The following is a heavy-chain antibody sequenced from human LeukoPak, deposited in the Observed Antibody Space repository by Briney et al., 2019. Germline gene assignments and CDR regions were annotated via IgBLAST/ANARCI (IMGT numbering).Heavy chain of an antibody. Sequence: PSETLSLTCSVSGGSISSFYWSWIRQPPGKGLEWIGDIYASGSTNYNPSLKSRVTISVDTSKNQFSLKLSSVTAADTAVYYCARDGENHYYDYWGQGTLVTVST. D-gene: IGHD7-27*01. CDR3: ARDGENHYYDY. J-gene: IGHJ4*02. CDR2: IYASGST. V-gene: IGHV4-59*01. CDR1: GGSISSFY.